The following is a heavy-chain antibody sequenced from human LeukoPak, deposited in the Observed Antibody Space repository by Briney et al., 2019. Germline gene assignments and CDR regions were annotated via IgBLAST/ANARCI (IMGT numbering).Heavy chain of an antibody. V-gene: IGHV3-30*02. CDR1: GFTFSSYG. CDR3: ARGPSGYHNT. J-gene: IGHJ4*02. CDR2: IRYDGSNK. Sequence: GGTLRLSCAASGFTFSSYGMHWVRQAPGKGREGVAFIRYDGSNKYYADSVKGRFTISRDNSKNTLYLQMNSLRAEDTAVYYCARGPSGYHNTGGQGTLVTVSS. D-gene: IGHD5-12*01.